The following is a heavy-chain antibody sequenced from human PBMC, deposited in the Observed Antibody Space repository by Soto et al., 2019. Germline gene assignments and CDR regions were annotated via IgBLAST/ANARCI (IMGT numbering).Heavy chain of an antibody. V-gene: IGHV3-7*03. J-gene: IGHJ4*02. Sequence: SLRLSCAASGFTFSSYWMSWVRQAPGKGLEWVANIKQDGSEKYYVDSVKGRFTISRDNAKNSLYLQMNSLRAEDTAVYYCARDLYPGYSSSWPDYWGQETLVTVSS. CDR3: ARDLYPGYSSSWPDY. D-gene: IGHD6-13*01. CDR2: IKQDGSEK. CDR1: GFTFSSYW.